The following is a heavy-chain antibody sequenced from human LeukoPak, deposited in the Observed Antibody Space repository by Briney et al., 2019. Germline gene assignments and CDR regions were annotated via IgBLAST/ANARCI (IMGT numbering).Heavy chain of an antibody. V-gene: IGHV4-39*01. D-gene: IGHD3-3*01. CDR3: ATSGGSGYFIY. Sequence: SETLSLNCTVSGGSISIPSYYWGWIRQAPGKGLEWIGSIFHSGSAYYSPSLKSRVTISVDTSKNQFSLNLSSVTAADTALYYCATSGGSGYFIYWGQGTLVTVSS. CDR1: GGSISIPSYY. CDR2: IFHSGSA. J-gene: IGHJ4*02.